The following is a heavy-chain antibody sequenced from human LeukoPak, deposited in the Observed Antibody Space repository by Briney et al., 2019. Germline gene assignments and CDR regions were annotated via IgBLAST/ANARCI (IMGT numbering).Heavy chain of an antibody. J-gene: IGHJ2*01. Sequence: GGSLRLSCAASGFTFSSCDMNWVRQAPGKGLEWVSYISSSGSTMYQADSVKGRFTISRDNAKNSLYLQMNSLRAEDTAVYYCARAGKDSGWLFGLWGRGTLVTVSS. V-gene: IGHV3-48*03. CDR2: ISSSGSTM. CDR1: GFTFSSCD. D-gene: IGHD3-10*01. CDR3: ARAGKDSGWLFGL.